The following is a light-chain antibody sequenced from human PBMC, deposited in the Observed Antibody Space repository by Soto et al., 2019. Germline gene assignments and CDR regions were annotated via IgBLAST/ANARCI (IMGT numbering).Light chain of an antibody. V-gene: IGLV3-9*01. Sequence: SSELTQPLSVSVALGXTARITCGENNIGGRNVHWYQQKPGQAPVLVIYRDTNRPSGIPERFSGSNSGNTATLTISRAQAGDEADYYCQLWGGSAVVFGGGTKLTVL. CDR1: NIGGRN. CDR2: RDT. J-gene: IGLJ2*01. CDR3: QLWGGSAVV.